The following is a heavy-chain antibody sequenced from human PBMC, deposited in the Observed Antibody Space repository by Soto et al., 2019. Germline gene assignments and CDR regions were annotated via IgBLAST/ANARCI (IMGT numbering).Heavy chain of an antibody. CDR3: ARDHIVVVPAAMLDYYYYMDV. Sequence: GGSLRLSCAASGFTFSSYSMNWFRQAPGKGLEWVSYISSSSSTIYYADSVKGRFTISRDNAKNSLYLQMNSLRAEDTAVYYCARDHIVVVPAAMLDYYYYMDVWGKGT. V-gene: IGHV3-48*01. CDR2: ISSSSSTI. J-gene: IGHJ6*03. D-gene: IGHD2-2*01. CDR1: GFTFSSYS.